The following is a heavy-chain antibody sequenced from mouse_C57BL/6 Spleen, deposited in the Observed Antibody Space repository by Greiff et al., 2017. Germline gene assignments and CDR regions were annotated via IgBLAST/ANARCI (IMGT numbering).Heavy chain of an antibody. D-gene: IGHD3-3*01. CDR3: ARGGDEFAY. CDR2: INPNNGGT. CDR1: GYTFTDYY. J-gene: IGHJ3*01. Sequence: VQLQQPGPELVKPGASVKISCKASGYTFTDYYMNWVKQSPGQSLEWIGDINPNNGGTSYNQKFKGKATLTVDKSSSTAYMELRSLTSEDSAVYYCARGGDEFAYWGQGTLVTVSA. V-gene: IGHV1-26*01.